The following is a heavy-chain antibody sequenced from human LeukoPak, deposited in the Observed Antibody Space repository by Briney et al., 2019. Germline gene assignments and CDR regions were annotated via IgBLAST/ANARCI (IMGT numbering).Heavy chain of an antibody. V-gene: IGHV1-2*02. CDR1: GYTFTGYY. CDR3: VRTHITIFGVVPPRFDP. J-gene: IGHJ5*02. Sequence: ASVKVSCKASGYTFTGYYMHWVRQAPGQGLEWMGWINPNSGGTNYAQKFQGRVTMTRDTSISTAYMELSRLRSDDTAVYYCVRTHITIFGVVPPRFDPWGQGTLVTVSS. CDR2: INPNSGGT. D-gene: IGHD3-3*01.